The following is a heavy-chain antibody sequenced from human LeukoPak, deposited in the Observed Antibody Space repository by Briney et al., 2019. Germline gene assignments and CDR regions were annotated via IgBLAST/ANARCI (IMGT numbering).Heavy chain of an antibody. V-gene: IGHV3-48*03. CDR1: GFTLIGYG. Sequence: PGGSLRLSCAASGFTLIGYGINGVGRAPGKGREGVSYISSSSSTIYYADSVKGRFTMSRDNAKNSLSLQMNSLRAEDTALYYCARVPIELLDHMAGDYWGQGTLVTVSS. CDR2: ISSSSSTI. CDR3: ARVPIELLDHMAGDY. D-gene: IGHD2/OR15-2a*01. J-gene: IGHJ4*02.